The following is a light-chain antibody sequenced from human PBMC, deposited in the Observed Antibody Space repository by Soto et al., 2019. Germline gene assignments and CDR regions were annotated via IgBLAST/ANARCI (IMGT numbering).Light chain of an antibody. CDR1: QTVRNNY. J-gene: IGKJ4*01. CDR3: QQFSRYSLT. V-gene: IGKV3-20*01. Sequence: EFVLTQSPGTLSLSPGERATLSCRASQTVRNNYLAWYQQKPGQDPSLLIYDASSRATGIPDRFSGGGSGTDFTLAISRLEPEDFAVYYCQQFSRYSLTFGGGTKVDIK. CDR2: DAS.